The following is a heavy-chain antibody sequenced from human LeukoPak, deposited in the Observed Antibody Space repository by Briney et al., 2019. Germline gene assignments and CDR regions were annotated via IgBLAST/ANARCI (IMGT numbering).Heavy chain of an antibody. V-gene: IGHV3-15*01. CDR2: IKSKTDGGTT. D-gene: IGHD3-3*01. Sequence: GGSLRLSCAASGFTFSNAWMSWVRQAPGKGLEWVGRIKSKTDGGTTDYAAPVKGRFTISRDDSKNTLYLQMNSLKTEDTAVYYCTTDWHHQYYDFWSGYNDAFDIWGQGTMVTVSS. J-gene: IGHJ3*02. CDR3: TTDWHHQYYDFWSGYNDAFDI. CDR1: GFTFSNAW.